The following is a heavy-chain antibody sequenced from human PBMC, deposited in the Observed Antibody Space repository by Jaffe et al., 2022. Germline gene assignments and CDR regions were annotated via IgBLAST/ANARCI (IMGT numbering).Heavy chain of an antibody. J-gene: IGHJ4*02. D-gene: IGHD2-2*01. V-gene: IGHV1-2*06. CDR1: GYAFTAYF. CDR2: INPNSGGT. CDR3: ARLDCSNTFCPSFDF. Sequence: QVQLVQSGAEVKKPGASVKVSCKASGYAFTAYFVHWVRQAPGQGLEWMGRINPNSGGTDYAQKFQGRVTMTRDTSISTVYMELSRLRSDDTAVYYCARLDCSNTFCPSFDFWGQGTLVTVSS.